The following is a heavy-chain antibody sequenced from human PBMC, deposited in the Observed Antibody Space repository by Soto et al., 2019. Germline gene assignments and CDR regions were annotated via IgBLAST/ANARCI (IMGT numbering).Heavy chain of an antibody. CDR3: AEDPCGSSHNSFYFDY. V-gene: IGHV3-30*18. J-gene: IGHJ4*02. CDR1: GFTFSSYG. D-gene: IGHD1-26*01. CDR2: ISYDGSNK. Sequence: PGASLRLSCAASGFTFSSYGMHWVRQAPGKGLEWVAVISYDGSNKFYADSVKGRFTISSDNSKSTMYLQMNSLRPEDTAVYYCAEDPCGSSHNSFYFDYWGQGTLVTVSS.